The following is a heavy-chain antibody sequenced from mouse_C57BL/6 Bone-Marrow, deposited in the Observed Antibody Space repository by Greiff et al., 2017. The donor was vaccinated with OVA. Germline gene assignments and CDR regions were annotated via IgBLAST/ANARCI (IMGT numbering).Heavy chain of an antibody. CDR2: IDPSDSYT. Sequence: QVQLQQPVAELVRPGTSVKLSCTASGYTFTNSCMHWVKQRPEQGLEWIGVIDPSDSYTNYNPKFQGKATLTVDTSSSTAYLQLSSLTSEDSAGYFCARGDEGTFDYWGQGTTLTVSS. V-gene: IGHV1-59*01. J-gene: IGHJ2*01. CDR3: ARGDEGTFDY. D-gene: IGHD3-3*01. CDR1: GYTFTNSC.